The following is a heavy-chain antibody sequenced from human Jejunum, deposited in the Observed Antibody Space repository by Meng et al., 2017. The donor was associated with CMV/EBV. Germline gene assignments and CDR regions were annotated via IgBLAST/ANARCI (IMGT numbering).Heavy chain of an antibody. D-gene: IGHD1-26*01. CDR3: ARDLVGSMAPNN. CDR1: RNYY. Sequence: RNYYITWVRQAPGKGLEWVSVLYTNANTKYSDSVRGRFTISRDNAQNSLYLQMNSLRAEDTALYYCARDLVGSMAPNNWGLATLVTVSS. V-gene: IGHV3-69-1*01. J-gene: IGHJ4*01. CDR2: LYTNANT.